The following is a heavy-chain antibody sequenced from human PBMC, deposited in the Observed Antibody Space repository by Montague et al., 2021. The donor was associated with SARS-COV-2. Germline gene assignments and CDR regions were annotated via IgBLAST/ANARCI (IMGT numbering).Heavy chain of an antibody. Sequence: SETLSLTCTVSGASMSGYHWGWIRQPGGKALEWIGRIYSNGNTTXNPSLKSQLTMSVETSERQFSLKMTSVSAADTAIYYCASGSEYYYHPFDYWGHGNLVTVSS. D-gene: IGHD2/OR15-2a*01. CDR3: ASGSEYYYHPFDY. CDR2: IYSNGNT. CDR1: GASMSGYH. J-gene: IGHJ4*01. V-gene: IGHV4-4*07.